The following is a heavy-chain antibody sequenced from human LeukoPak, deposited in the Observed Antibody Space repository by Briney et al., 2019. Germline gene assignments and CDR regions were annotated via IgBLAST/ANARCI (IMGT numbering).Heavy chain of an antibody. Sequence: SETLSLTCAVYGGSFSGYYWSWIRQPPGKGLEWIGEINHSGSTNYNPSLKSRVTISVDTSKNQFSLKLSSVTAADTAVYYCAAGRGRWLQFDYWGQGTLVTVSS. D-gene: IGHD5-24*01. CDR1: GGSFSGYY. CDR2: INHSGST. V-gene: IGHV4-34*01. J-gene: IGHJ4*02. CDR3: AAGRGRWLQFDY.